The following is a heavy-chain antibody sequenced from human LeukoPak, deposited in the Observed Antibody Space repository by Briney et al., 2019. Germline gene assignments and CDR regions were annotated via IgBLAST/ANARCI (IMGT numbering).Heavy chain of an antibody. CDR2: ISYDGSNK. J-gene: IGHJ4*02. D-gene: IGHD3-22*01. CDR1: GFTFSSYG. Sequence: GGSLRLSCAASGFTFSSYGMHWVRQAPGKGLEWVAVISYDGSNKYYADSVKGRFTISRGNSKNTLYLQMNSLRAEDTAVYYCAKDPLAYYYDSSGYFDYWGQGTLVTVSS. CDR3: AKDPLAYYYDSSGYFDY. V-gene: IGHV3-30*18.